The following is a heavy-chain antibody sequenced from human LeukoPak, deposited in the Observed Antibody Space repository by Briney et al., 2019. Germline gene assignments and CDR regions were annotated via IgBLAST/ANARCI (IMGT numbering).Heavy chain of an antibody. CDR1: GGTFSSYA. CDR3: ARAEVAATPLNYYYYGMDV. J-gene: IGHJ6*02. CDR2: IIPIFGTA. V-gene: IGHV1-69*13. Sequence: SVTVSCKASGGTFSSYAISWVRQAPGQGLEWMGGIIPIFGTANYAQKFQGRVTITADESTSTAYMELSSLRSEDTAVYYCARAEVAATPLNYYYYGMDVWGQGTTVTVSS. D-gene: IGHD2-15*01.